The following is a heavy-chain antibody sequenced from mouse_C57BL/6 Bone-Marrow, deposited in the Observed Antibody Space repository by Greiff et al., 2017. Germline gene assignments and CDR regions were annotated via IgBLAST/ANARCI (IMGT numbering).Heavy chain of an antibody. Sequence: EVMLVESGEGLVKPGGSLKLSCAASGFTFSSYAMSWVRQTPEKRLEWVAYISSGGDYIYYADTVKGRFTISRDNARNTLYLQMSSLKSEDTAMYYCTRDRGDVDYFDYWGQGTTLTVSS. CDR2: ISSGGDYI. V-gene: IGHV5-9-1*02. CDR3: TRDRGDVDYFDY. J-gene: IGHJ2*01. D-gene: IGHD2-13*01. CDR1: GFTFSSYA.